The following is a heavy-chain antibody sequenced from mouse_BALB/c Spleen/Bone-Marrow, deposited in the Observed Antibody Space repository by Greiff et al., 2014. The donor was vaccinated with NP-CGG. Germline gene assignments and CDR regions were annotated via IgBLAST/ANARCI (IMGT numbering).Heavy chain of an antibody. D-gene: IGHD4-1*01. CDR2: INVNNGGT. CDR1: GYTFTDYI. Sequence: LVKPGASVKITCKASGYTFTDYIMDWVRLSHGKSLEWIGDINVNNGGTIYNQKFKGKATLTVDKSSSTAYMELRSLTSEDTAVYYCVTGTAWFTYWGQGTLVTVST. J-gene: IGHJ3*01. CDR3: VTGTAWFTY. V-gene: IGHV1-18*01.